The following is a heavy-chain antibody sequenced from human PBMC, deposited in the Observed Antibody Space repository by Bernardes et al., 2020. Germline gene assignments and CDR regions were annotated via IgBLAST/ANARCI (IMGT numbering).Heavy chain of an antibody. CDR3: ARDGPPLVGAVGYGMDV. V-gene: IGHV1-2*04. CDR1: GYTFTGYY. D-gene: IGHD1-26*01. CDR2: INPNSGGT. Sequence: ASMKVSCKASGYTFTGYYMHWVRQAPGQGLEWMGWINPNSGGTNYAQKFQGWVTMTRDTSISTAYMELSRLRSDDTAVYYCARDGPPLVGAVGYGMDVWGQGTTVTVSS. J-gene: IGHJ6*02.